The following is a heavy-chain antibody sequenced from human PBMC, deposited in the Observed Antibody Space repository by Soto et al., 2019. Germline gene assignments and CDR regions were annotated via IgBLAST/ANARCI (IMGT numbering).Heavy chain of an antibody. V-gene: IGHV5-51*01. CDR2: IYPGDSDT. CDR3: ARQKKLLWFGSDYYGMDV. CDR1: GYSFTSYW. J-gene: IGHJ6*02. D-gene: IGHD3-10*01. Sequence: PGESLKISCKGSGYSFTSYWIGWVRQMPGKGLEWMGIIYPGDSDTRYSPSFQGQVTISADKSISTAYLQWSSLKASDTAMYYCARQKKLLWFGSDYYGMDVWGQGTTVTVSS.